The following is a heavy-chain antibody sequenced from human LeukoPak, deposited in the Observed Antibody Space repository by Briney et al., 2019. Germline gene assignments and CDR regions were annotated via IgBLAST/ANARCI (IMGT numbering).Heavy chain of an antibody. CDR3: ARDRAMADY. J-gene: IGHJ4*02. V-gene: IGHV1-3*04. D-gene: IGHD5-18*01. Sequence: ASVKVSCTASGYIFTSYPIHWVRQAPGQRLEWMGWINTGNGNTKYSQRFGGRVTVTTDTSAAAAYMELSSLRSEDTAVYYCARDRAMADYWGQGTLVTVSS. CDR1: GYIFTSYP. CDR2: INTGNGNT.